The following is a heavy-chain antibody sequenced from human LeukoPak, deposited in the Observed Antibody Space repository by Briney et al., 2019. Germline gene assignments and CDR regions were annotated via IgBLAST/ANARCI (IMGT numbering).Heavy chain of an antibody. CDR1: GGSFSGYY. CDR3: ARLFSGFGELLYVRWFDP. V-gene: IGHV4-34*01. CDR2: INHSGST. Sequence: SETLSLTCAVYGGSFSGYYWSWIRQPPGKGLEWIGEINHSGSTNYNPSLKSRVTISVDTSKNQFSLKLSSVTAADTAVYYCARLFSGFGELLYVRWFDPWGQGTLVTVSS. D-gene: IGHD3-10*01. J-gene: IGHJ5*02.